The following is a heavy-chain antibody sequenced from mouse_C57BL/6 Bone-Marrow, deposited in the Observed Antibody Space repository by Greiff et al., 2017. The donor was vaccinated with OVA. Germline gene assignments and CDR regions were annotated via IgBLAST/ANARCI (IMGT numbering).Heavy chain of an antibody. CDR3: AGDRENDYDEDYAMDY. V-gene: IGHV12-3*01. Sequence: VQLQQSGPGLVKPSQSLFLTCSITGFPITSGYYWIWIRQSPGKPLEWMGYITHSGETFYNPSLQRPISITRETSKNQFFLQLNSVTTEDTAMYYCAGDRENDYDEDYAMDYWGQGTSVTVSS. CDR2: ITHSGET. J-gene: IGHJ4*01. CDR1: GFPITSGYY. D-gene: IGHD2-4*01.